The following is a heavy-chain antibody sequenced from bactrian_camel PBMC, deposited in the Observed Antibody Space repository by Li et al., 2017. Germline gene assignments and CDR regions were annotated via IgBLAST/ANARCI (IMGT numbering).Heavy chain of an antibody. J-gene: IGHJ6*01. Sequence: HVQLVESGGGSVQAGGSLTLSCVASGYTSNSYCMGWFRQAPGNEREGVASLEAGGGGEYYADSVKGRFTISQDNAKEMLYLQMSSLKPTDTGIYYCAAERRAAFCSGGYWPEPDLAYWGQGTQVTVS. CDR3: AAERRAAFCSGGYWPEPDLAY. CDR2: LEAGGGGE. CDR1: GYTSNSYC. V-gene: IGHV3S1*01. D-gene: IGHD2*01.